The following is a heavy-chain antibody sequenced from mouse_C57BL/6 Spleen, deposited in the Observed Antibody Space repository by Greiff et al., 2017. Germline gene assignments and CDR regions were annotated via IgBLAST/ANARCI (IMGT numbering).Heavy chain of an antibody. CDR1: GYTFTSYW. V-gene: IGHV1-64*01. D-gene: IGHD2-10*01. CDR2: IHPNSGST. CDR3: ARGKTYYGNYGAMDY. Sequence: QVQLQQPGAELVKPGASVKLSCKASGYTFTSYWMHWVKQRPGQGLEWIGMIHPNSGSTNYNEKFKSKATLTVDKSSSTAYMQLSSLTSEDSAVYYCARGKTYYGNYGAMDYWGQGTSVTVSS. J-gene: IGHJ4*01.